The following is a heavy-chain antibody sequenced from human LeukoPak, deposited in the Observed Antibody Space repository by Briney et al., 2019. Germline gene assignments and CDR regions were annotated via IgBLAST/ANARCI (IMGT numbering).Heavy chain of an antibody. CDR1: GFTISNFA. Sequence: HPGGSLRLSCAASGFTISNFAMSCVRQAAGRGLQWVPVISDGGGGTFYADSVTGRFTISRDNSKNTLYLQMNSLRAENAAVYDSAKVGVGGVAFEYWGQGTLVTVSS. V-gene: IGHV3-23*01. J-gene: IGHJ4*02. D-gene: IGHD3-3*01. CDR3: AKVGVGGVAFEY. CDR2: ISDGGGGT.